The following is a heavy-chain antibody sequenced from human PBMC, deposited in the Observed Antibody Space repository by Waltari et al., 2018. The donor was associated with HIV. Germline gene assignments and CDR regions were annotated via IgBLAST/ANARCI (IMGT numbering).Heavy chain of an antibody. CDR1: GFTFNTYG. J-gene: IGHJ4*02. CDR3: ARALGAVAATVGAI. D-gene: IGHD6-19*01. Sequence: QVQLVESGGGVVQPGRSLRLSCGASGFTFNTYGMHWVRQAPDKGLEWVAVIWFDGSIKYYADSVKGRFTISRDNSKNTLYLQMNSLRAEDTAVYYCARALGAVAATVGAIWGQGTLVTVSS. CDR2: IWFDGSIK. V-gene: IGHV3-33*01.